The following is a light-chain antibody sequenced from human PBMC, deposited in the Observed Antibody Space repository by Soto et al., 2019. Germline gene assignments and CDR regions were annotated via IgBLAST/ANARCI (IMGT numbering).Light chain of an antibody. J-gene: IGLJ3*02. CDR3: CSYAGSYSWV. CDR2: EAY. Sequence: QSALTQPASVSGSPGQSITISCTGTSSDVGNYNLVSWYQHHPGKAPKLMIYEAYKRPSGVPARFSGSKSGNTASLTISGLQAEDEADYYCCSYAGSYSWVFGGGTKLTVL. CDR1: SSDVGNYNL. V-gene: IGLV2-23*01.